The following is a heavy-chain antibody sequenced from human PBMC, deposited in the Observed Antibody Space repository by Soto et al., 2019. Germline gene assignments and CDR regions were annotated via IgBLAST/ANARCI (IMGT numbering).Heavy chain of an antibody. Sequence: QVQLVESGGGVVQPGRSLRLSCAASGFTFSSYAMHWVRQAPGKGLEWVAVISYDGSNKYYADSVKSRFTISRANSKDTLYLQMNSLRPEDTAVYYCARSQYQLHANYYGMDVWGQGTTVTDSS. V-gene: IGHV3-30-3*01. CDR1: GFTFSSYA. CDR3: ARSQYQLHANYYGMDV. D-gene: IGHD2-2*01. CDR2: ISYDGSNK. J-gene: IGHJ6*02.